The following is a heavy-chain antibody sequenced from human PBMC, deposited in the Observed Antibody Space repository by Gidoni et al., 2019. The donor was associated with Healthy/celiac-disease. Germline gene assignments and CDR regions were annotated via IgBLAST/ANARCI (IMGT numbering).Heavy chain of an antibody. V-gene: IGHV3-30-3*01. J-gene: IGHJ4*02. CDR3: ARVDAMGY. Sequence: QVQLVASGGGVVPPGRSLSLSCAASGFTFSSYAMHWVRQAPGKGLEWVAVISYDGSNKYYADSVKGRFTISRDNSKNTLYLQMNSLRAEDTAVYYCARVDAMGYWGQGTLVTVSS. D-gene: IGHD2-2*01. CDR2: ISYDGSNK. CDR1: GFTFSSYA.